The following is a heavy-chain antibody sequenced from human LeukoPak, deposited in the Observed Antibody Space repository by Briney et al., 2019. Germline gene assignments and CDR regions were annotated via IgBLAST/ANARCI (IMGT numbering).Heavy chain of an antibody. J-gene: IGHJ6*02. CDR3: ARDGSNWSNDYYHGVDV. D-gene: IGHD4-11*01. Sequence: SETLSLTCTVSGDSVTTYYWSWIRQPPGKGLEWLGYVYYSGSATYNPSLKSRVTISVDTSKNQFSLRLSSVTAADTAVYYCARDGSNWSNDYYHGVDVWGQGATVTVSS. CDR1: GDSVTTYY. V-gene: IGHV4-59*02. CDR2: VYYSGSA.